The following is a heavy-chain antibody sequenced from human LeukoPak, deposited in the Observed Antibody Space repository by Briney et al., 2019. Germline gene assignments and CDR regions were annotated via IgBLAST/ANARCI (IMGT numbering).Heavy chain of an antibody. CDR3: AGRTIFGVGRTGYAYY. V-gene: IGHV4-39*01. CDR2: IYYSGST. Sequence: SETLSLTRTVSGGSISSSIYYWGWLRQPPGKGLEWIVSIYYSGSTYYNPSLKSRVTISVDTSKNQFSMKLSSVTAADTAVYYCAGRTIFGVGRTGYAYYWGQGTLVTVSS. J-gene: IGHJ4*02. D-gene: IGHD3-3*01. CDR1: GGSISSSIYY.